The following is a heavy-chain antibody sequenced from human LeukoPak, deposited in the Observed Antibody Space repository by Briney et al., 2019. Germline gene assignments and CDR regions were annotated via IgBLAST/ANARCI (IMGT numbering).Heavy chain of an antibody. Sequence: PGRSLRLSCAASGFTFSSYLMHWVRQAPGKGLEGVAVISYDGSNKYYADSVKGRFTISRDNSKNTLYLQMNSLRAEDTAVYYCAKDSAGAAGTTTIKAYYGMDVWGQGTTVTVSS. D-gene: IGHD6-13*01. CDR1: GFTFSSYL. CDR3: AKDSAGAAGTTTIKAYYGMDV. V-gene: IGHV3-30*18. J-gene: IGHJ6*02. CDR2: ISYDGSNK.